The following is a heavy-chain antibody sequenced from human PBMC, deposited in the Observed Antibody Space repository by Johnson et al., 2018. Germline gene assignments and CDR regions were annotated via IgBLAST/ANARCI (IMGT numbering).Heavy chain of an antibody. D-gene: IGHD4-17*01. J-gene: IGHJ3*02. CDR1: GFTFSSYA. CDR3: AKDHTPLSTVTPYDAFDI. V-gene: IGHV3-30-3*02. CDR2: ISYDGSNK. Sequence: QVQLVQSGGGVVQPGRSLRLSCAASGFTFSSYAMHWVRQAPGKGLEWVAVISYDGSNKYYADSVKGRFTISRDNSTNTLYLQMKSLRAEDTAVYYCAKDHTPLSTVTPYDAFDIWGQGTMVTVSS.